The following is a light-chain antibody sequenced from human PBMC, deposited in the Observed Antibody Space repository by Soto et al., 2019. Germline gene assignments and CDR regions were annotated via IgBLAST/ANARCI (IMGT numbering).Light chain of an antibody. CDR2: GAS. Sequence: EIVMTQSPASLSVSPGDEATLSCRASQSVAINVAWYQQKPGQGPRLLIHGASPRAPGVPARFSGSGSGTDFPLTISSLQSEDFAVSYCQQYHNRPPQYTFGQGTKLQIK. CDR1: QSVAIN. CDR3: QQYHNRPPQYT. V-gene: IGKV3-15*01. J-gene: IGKJ2*01.